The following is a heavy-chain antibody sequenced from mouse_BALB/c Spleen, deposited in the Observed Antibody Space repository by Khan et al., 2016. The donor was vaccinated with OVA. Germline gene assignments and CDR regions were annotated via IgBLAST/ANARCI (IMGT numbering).Heavy chain of an antibody. Sequence: LQQPGSELVRPGASVKLSCKASGYTFTSYWMHWVKQRHGQGLEWIGNIYPGSGSTDYDEMFKSKGTLTVDTSSSTAYMHLSSLTSEDSAVYYCTRGGYYGKSLFAYWGQGTLVTVSA. J-gene: IGHJ3*01. V-gene: IGHV1S22*01. CDR1: GYTFTSYW. CDR2: IYPGSGST. D-gene: IGHD2-1*01. CDR3: TRGGYYGKSLFAY.